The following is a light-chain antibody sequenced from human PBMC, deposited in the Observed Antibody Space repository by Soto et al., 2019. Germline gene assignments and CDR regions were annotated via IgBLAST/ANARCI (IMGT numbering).Light chain of an antibody. CDR3: QQYNSYRT. CDR1: QSISSW. Sequence: DIQMTQSPSSLSASAVDRVTITCRASQSISSWLAWYQQKPGKAPKLLIYDASSLESGVPSRFSGSGSGTEFTLTISSLQPDDFATYYCQQYNSYRTFGQGTKVDI. CDR2: DAS. J-gene: IGKJ1*01. V-gene: IGKV1-5*01.